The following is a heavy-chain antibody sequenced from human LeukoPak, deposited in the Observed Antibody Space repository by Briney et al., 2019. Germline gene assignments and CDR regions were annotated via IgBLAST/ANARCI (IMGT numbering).Heavy chain of an antibody. CDR3: ARDLMRFLEWVN. Sequence: MSGGSLRLSCVASGFSFSTYAMNWVRQAPGKGPEWVSYVSSASSHVYYADSVRGRFIISRDNAKNSPYLQMNSLRAEDTAVYYCARDLMRFLEWVNWGQGTLVTVSS. J-gene: IGHJ4*02. CDR1: GFSFSTYA. V-gene: IGHV3-21*01. D-gene: IGHD3-3*01. CDR2: VSSASSHV.